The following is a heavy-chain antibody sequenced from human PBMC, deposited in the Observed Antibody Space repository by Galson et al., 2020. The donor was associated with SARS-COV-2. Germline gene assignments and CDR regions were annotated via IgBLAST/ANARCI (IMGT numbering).Heavy chain of an antibody. CDR1: GFTFSSYG. CDR3: VKQREQWFLFDY. V-gene: IGHV3-23*01. CDR2: ISGSGAST. Sequence: GGSLRLSCVFSGFTFSSYGMSWVRQASGKGLEWVSGISGSGASTYYGDSVKGRFSISRDNSKNTLYLQMNSLRADDTAVYYCVKQREQWFLFDYWGQGTLVTVSS. J-gene: IGHJ4*02. D-gene: IGHD6-19*01.